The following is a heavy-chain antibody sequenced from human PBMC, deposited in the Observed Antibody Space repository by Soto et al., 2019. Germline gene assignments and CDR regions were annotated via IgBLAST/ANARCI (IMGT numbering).Heavy chain of an antibody. CDR2: IIPILGIA. J-gene: IGHJ3*02. D-gene: IGHD6-19*01. CDR3: AVLAVAAQRYAFDI. CDR1: GGTFSSYT. V-gene: IGHV1-69*02. Sequence: QVQLVQSGAEVKKPGSSVKVSCKASGGTFSSYTISWVRQAPGQGLEWMGRIIPILGIANYAQKFQGRVTITADKSTSTADMEMSSLRSEDTAVYYCAVLAVAAQRYAFDIWGQGTMVTVSS.